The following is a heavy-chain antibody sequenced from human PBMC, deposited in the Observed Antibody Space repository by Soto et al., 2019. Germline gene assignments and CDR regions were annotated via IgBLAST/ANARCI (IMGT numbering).Heavy chain of an antibody. CDR3: ATGPRIAAADPLFDY. J-gene: IGHJ4*02. CDR1: GFTFSSYG. D-gene: IGHD6-13*01. V-gene: IGHV3-30*03. CDR2: ISYDGSNK. Sequence: RLSCAASGFTFSSYGMHWVRQAPGKGLEWVAVISYDGSNKYYADSVKGRFTISRDNSKNTLYLQMNSLRAEDTAVYYCATGPRIAAADPLFDYWGQGTLVTVSS.